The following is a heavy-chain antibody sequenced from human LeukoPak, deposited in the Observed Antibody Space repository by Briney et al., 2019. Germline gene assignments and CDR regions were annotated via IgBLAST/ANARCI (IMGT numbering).Heavy chain of an antibody. D-gene: IGHD5-12*01. J-gene: IGHJ4*02. CDR3: ARQGYSAYEILDY. Sequence: SETLSLTCTVSGGSISSYHWSWIRQPPGKGLEWIGYIYYSGSTNYNPSLKSRVTISLDTSKNQFSLKVSSVTAADTAVYYCARQGYSAYEILDYWGQGTLVTVSS. CDR1: GGSISSYH. V-gene: IGHV4-59*08. CDR2: IYYSGST.